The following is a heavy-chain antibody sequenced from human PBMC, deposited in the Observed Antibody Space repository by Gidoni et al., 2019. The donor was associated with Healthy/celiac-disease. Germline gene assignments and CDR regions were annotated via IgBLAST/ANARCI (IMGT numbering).Heavy chain of an antibody. CDR1: GYTFTGYY. J-gene: IGHJ5*02. CDR3: ARGGMITFGGVIPPPGNWFDP. CDR2: INPNSGGT. D-gene: IGHD3-16*02. Sequence: QVQLVQSGAEVKKPGASVKVSCKASGYTFTGYYMHWVRQAPGQGLEWRGWINPNSGGTNYAQKFQGWVTMTRDTSISTAYMELSRLRSDDTAVYYCARGGMITFGGVIPPPGNWFDPWGQGTLVTVSS. V-gene: IGHV1-2*04.